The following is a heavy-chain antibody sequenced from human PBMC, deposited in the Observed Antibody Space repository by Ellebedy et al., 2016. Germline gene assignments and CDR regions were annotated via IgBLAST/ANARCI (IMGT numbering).Heavy chain of an antibody. CDR3: AKGDRPPHYYGMDV. CDR2: ISGNGATT. D-gene: IGHD2-21*02. CDR1: GFTFKTFA. Sequence: GESLKISCTASGFTFKTFAMNWVRQAPGKGLEWVSCISGNGATTYYADSLKGRFTISRNNSENTLYLQMTSLRAEDTATYYCAKGDRPPHYYGMDVWGQGTTVAVSS. V-gene: IGHV3-23*01. J-gene: IGHJ6*02.